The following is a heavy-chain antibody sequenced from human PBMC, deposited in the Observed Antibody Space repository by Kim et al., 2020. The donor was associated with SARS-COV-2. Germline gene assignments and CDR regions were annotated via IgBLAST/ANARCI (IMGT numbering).Heavy chain of an antibody. CDR3: ASGKWKYYDILTGPKGVGFNY. CDR1: GGSFSGYY. V-gene: IGHV4-34*01. Sequence: SETLSLTCAVYGGSFSGYYWSWIRQPPGKGMEWIGEINHSGSTNYNPSLKSRVTISVDTSKNQFSLKLSSVTAADTAVYYCASGKWKYYDILTGPKGVGFNYWVQVTLVTVSS. CDR2: INHSGST. D-gene: IGHD3-9*01. J-gene: IGHJ4*02.